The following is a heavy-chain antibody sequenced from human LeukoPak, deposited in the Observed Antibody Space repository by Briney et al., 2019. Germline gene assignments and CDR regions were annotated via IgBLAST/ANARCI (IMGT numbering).Heavy chain of an antibody. D-gene: IGHD3-9*01. CDR2: IYTSGST. J-gene: IGHJ6*02. V-gene: IGHV4-4*07. Sequence: PSETLSLTCTVSGGSISSYYWSWIRQPAGKGLEWIGRIYTSGSTNYNPSLKSRVTMSVDTSKNQFSLKLSSVTAADTAVYYCARKGASYDILTGYHESGMDVWGQGTTVTVSS. CDR3: ARKGASYDILTGYHESGMDV. CDR1: GGSISSYY.